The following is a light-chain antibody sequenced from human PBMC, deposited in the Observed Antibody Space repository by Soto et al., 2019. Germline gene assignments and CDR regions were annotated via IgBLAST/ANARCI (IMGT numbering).Light chain of an antibody. CDR3: QHYGRSPIFT. V-gene: IGKV3-20*01. CDR1: QSVSNY. Sequence: EIVLTQSPGTLSLSPGERATLSCRASQSVSNYLAWYQQRPGQAPRLLIYGASSRAAGIPDGFSGSGSGTDFTLTISRLEPEDFAVFYCQHYGRSPIFTFGPGTTVDIK. J-gene: IGKJ3*01. CDR2: GAS.